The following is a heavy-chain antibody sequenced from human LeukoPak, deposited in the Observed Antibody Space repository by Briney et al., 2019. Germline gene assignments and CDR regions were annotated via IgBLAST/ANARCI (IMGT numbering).Heavy chain of an antibody. Sequence: SETLSLTCTVSGGSISSGDYYWSWIRQPPGKGLEWIGYIYYSGSTNYNPSLKSRVTISVDTSKNQFSLKLSSVTAADTAVYYCASGTYSSSWPHYFDYWGQGTLVTVSS. V-gene: IGHV4-61*08. D-gene: IGHD6-13*01. CDR2: IYYSGST. J-gene: IGHJ4*02. CDR3: ASGTYSSSWPHYFDY. CDR1: GGSISSGDYY.